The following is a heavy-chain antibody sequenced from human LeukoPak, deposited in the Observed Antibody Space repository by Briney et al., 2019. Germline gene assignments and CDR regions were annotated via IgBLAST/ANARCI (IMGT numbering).Heavy chain of an antibody. CDR3: ARLPPGPYGSGRERPHFDY. V-gene: IGHV4-30-4*01. Sequence: PSQTLSLTCTVSGGSISSGDYYWSWIRQPPGKGLEWIGYIYYSGSTYNPSLKSRVTISVDTSKNQFSLKLSSVTAADTAVYYCARLPPGPYGSGRERPHFDYWGQGTLVTVSS. D-gene: IGHD3-10*01. CDR2: IYYSGST. CDR1: GGSISSGDYY. J-gene: IGHJ4*02.